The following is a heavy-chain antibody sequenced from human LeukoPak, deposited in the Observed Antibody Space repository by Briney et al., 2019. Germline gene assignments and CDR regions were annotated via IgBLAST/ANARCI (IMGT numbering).Heavy chain of an antibody. CDR3: ARDSGSYSYFDY. Sequence: GASVKVSCKASGGTFSNYAISWVRQAPGQGLEWMGGIIPIFGTANYAQKFQGRVTITADKSTSTAYMELRSLRSDDTAVYYCARDSGSYSYFDYWGQGTLVTVSS. J-gene: IGHJ4*02. CDR1: GGTFSNYA. D-gene: IGHD1-26*01. CDR2: IIPIFGTA. V-gene: IGHV1-69*06.